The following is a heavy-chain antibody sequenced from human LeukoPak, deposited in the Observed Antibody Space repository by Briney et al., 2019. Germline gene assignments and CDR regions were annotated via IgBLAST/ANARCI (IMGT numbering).Heavy chain of an antibody. CDR1: GFTFSSYG. V-gene: IGHV3-30*02. J-gene: IGHJ4*02. Sequence: GRSLRLSCAASGFTFSSYGMHWVRQAPGKGLEWVAFIRYDGSNKYYADSVKGRFTISRDNSKNTLYLQMNSLRAEDTAVYYCAKGRYDPVPFFDYWGQGTLVTVSS. CDR2: IRYDGSNK. D-gene: IGHD1-1*01. CDR3: AKGRYDPVPFFDY.